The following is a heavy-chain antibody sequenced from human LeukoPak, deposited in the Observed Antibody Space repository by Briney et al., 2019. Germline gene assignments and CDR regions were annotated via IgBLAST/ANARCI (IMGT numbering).Heavy chain of an antibody. CDR1: GYSISSGYY. V-gene: IGHV4-38-2*02. CDR2: IYHSGST. D-gene: IGHD5-12*01. CDR3: AREWNSGYAY. J-gene: IGHJ4*02. Sequence: PSETLSLTCTVSGYSISSGYYWGWIRQPPGKWLEWIGSIYHSGSTYYNPSLKSRVTISVDTSKNQFSLKLSSVTAADTAVYYCAREWNSGYAYWGQGTLVTVSS.